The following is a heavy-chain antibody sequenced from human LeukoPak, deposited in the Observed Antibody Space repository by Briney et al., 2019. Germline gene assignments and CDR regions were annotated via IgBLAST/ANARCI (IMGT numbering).Heavy chain of an antibody. Sequence: ASVKVSCKASGYTFTGYYMHWVRQAPGQGLEWMGWINPNSGGTNYAQKFQGRVTMTRDTSISTPYMELSRLRSDDTAVYYCARVVSRYCSSTSCPFDYWGQGTLVTVSS. CDR1: GYTFTGYY. J-gene: IGHJ4*02. CDR2: INPNSGGT. CDR3: ARVVSRYCSSTSCPFDY. V-gene: IGHV1-2*02. D-gene: IGHD2-2*01.